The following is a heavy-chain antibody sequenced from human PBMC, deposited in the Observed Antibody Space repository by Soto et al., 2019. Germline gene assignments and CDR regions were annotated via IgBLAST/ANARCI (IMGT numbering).Heavy chain of an antibody. CDR1: GGAFNRGDYA. Sequence: PSDTLSLTCTCTGGAFNRGDYAWTWIRQPPGKGLEWIGYIYHTGTTYYNMSLKSRVTISVDTSKNQFSLKLSSVTAADTAVYYCARDNGREHYYDSSGYWYSFDYWGQGTLVTVSS. J-gene: IGHJ4*02. CDR3: ARDNGREHYYDSSGYWYSFDY. V-gene: IGHV4-30-2*01. CDR2: IYHTGTT. D-gene: IGHD3-22*01.